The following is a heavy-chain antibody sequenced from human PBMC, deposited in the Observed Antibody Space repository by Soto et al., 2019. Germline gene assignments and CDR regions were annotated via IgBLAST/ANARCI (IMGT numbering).Heavy chain of an antibody. V-gene: IGHV1-2*02. D-gene: IGHD3-10*01. CDR3: ARRRGNYPITEFLQY. CDR1: GYTFIGYY. Sequence: ASVKVSCKTSGYTFIGYYVHWVRQVPGQGLEWMGWINPNNGGTKYAQRFQGRLTMTRDTSINTAYMELSRLTTDDTAVYYCARRRGNYPITEFLQYWGQGTLVTVSS. J-gene: IGHJ1*01. CDR2: INPNNGGT.